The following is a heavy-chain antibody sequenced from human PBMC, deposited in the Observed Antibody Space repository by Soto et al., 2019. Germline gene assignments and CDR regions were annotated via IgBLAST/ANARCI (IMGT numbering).Heavy chain of an antibody. CDR1: GFTFSSYG. CDR2: VWYDGGNK. D-gene: IGHD5-12*01. CDR3: VRADGYSGNDYVYYYGMDV. Sequence: QVQLVESGGGVVQPGRSLRLSCAASGFTFSSYGMQWVRQAPGKGLEWVALVWYDGGNKYYADSVKGRFTISRDNSKNTLYLHMNSLRADDTAVYYCVRADGYSGNDYVYYYGMDVWGQGTTVTVSS. J-gene: IGHJ6*02. V-gene: IGHV3-33*01.